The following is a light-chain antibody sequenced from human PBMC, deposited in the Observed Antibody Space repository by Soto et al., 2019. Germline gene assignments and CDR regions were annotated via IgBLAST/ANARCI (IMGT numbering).Light chain of an antibody. CDR2: AAS. Sequence: DVQLTQSPSFLSASIGDRVTITCRASQGISTYLAWYQQKPGKAPKLLIYAASTLQSGNPSRFSGSGSGTEFTLTITSLKPEDLATYYCQQFNSYPPDTFGQGTKLEIK. CDR3: QQFNSYPPDT. CDR1: QGISTY. V-gene: IGKV1-9*01. J-gene: IGKJ2*01.